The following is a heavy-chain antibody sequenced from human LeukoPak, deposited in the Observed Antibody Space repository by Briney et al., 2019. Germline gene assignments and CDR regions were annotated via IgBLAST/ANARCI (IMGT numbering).Heavy chain of an antibody. CDR3: AREGGYSYGPNYYYYGMDV. D-gene: IGHD5-18*01. J-gene: IGHJ6*02. V-gene: IGHV3-30-3*01. CDR2: ISYDGSNK. CDR1: GFTFSSYA. Sequence: GGSLRLSCAASGFTFSSYAMRWVRQAPGKGLEWVAVISYDGSNKYYADSVKGRFTISRDNSKNTLYLQMNSLRAEDTAVYYCAREGGYSYGPNYYYYGMDVWGQGTTVTVSS.